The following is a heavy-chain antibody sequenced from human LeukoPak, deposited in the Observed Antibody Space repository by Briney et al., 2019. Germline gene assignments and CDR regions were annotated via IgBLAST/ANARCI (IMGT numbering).Heavy chain of an antibody. V-gene: IGHV4-61*01. Sequence: PSETLSLTCTVSGGSISSSSYYWGWIRQPPGKGLEWIGYIYYSGSTNYNPSLKSRVTISVDTSKNQFSLKLSSVTAADTAVYYCARDSLAAAGTHSWFDPWGQGTLVTVSS. J-gene: IGHJ5*02. CDR1: GGSISSSSYY. CDR3: ARDSLAAAGTHSWFDP. D-gene: IGHD6-13*01. CDR2: IYYSGST.